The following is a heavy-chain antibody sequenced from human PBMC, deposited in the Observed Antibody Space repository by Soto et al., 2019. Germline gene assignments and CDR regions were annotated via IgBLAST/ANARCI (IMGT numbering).Heavy chain of an antibody. CDR3: ARGGFSYGGRYYYYGMDV. CDR1: GGTFSSYA. V-gene: IGHV1-69*13. CDR2: IIPIFGTA. Sequence: SVKVSFKASGGTFSSYAISWVQQAPGQGLEWMGGIIPIFGTANYAQKFQGRVTITADESTSTAYMELSSLRSEDTAVYYCARGGFSYGGRYYYYGMDVWGQGTTVSVSS. D-gene: IGHD5-18*01. J-gene: IGHJ6*02.